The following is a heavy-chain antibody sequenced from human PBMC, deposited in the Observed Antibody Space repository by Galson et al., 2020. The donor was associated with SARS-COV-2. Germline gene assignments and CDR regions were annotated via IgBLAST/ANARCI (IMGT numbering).Heavy chain of an antibody. Sequence: GGSLRLSCAESGFPFSRYAMHCVRQATRKGLEWVALIGTAASNEYYAHSVEGRLTISRDSSKNSLYLQMNSLRPEDTAGYYCEKDSGGHSNPNYFDYWGQGTLVTVSA. V-gene: IGHV3-30*02. CDR1: GFPFSRYA. J-gene: IGHJ4*02. CDR3: EKDSGGHSNPNYFDY. D-gene: IGHD4-4*01. CDR2: IGTAASNE.